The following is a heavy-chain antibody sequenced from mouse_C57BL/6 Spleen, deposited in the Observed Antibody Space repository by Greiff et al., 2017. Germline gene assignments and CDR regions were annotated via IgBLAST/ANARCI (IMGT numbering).Heavy chain of an antibody. CDR1: GYTFTSYW. V-gene: IGHV1-69*01. Sequence: QVQLQQPGAELVMPGASVKLSCKASGYTFTSYWMHWVKQRPGQGLEWIGEIDPSDSYTNYNQKFKGKSTLTVDKSSSTAYMQLSSLTSEDSAVYYCAIYYGNYGDAMDYWGQGTSVTVSS. CDR3: AIYYGNYGDAMDY. D-gene: IGHD2-1*01. CDR2: IDPSDSYT. J-gene: IGHJ4*01.